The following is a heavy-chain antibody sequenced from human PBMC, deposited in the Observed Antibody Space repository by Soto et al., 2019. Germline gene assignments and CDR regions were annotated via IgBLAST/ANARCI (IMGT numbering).Heavy chain of an antibody. CDR3: ARGKGYYDSSGYCFAEYFQH. V-gene: IGHV1-69*02. J-gene: IGHJ1*01. CDR1: GGTFSSYT. Sequence: SVKVSCKASGGTFSSYTISCVRQAPGQGLEWMGRIIPILGIANYAQKFQGRVTITADKSTSTAYMELSRPRSEDTAVYYCARGKGYYDSSGYCFAEYFQHWGQGTLVTVCS. D-gene: IGHD3-22*01. CDR2: IIPILGIA.